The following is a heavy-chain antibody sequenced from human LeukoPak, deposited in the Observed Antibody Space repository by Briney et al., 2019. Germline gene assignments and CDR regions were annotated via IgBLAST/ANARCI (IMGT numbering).Heavy chain of an antibody. V-gene: IGHV1-45*02. Sequence: ASVKVSCKASGYTFTYRYLHWVRQAPGQALEWMGWITPFNGNTNYAQKFQDRVTITRDRSMSTAYMELSSLRSEDTAVYYCARLKVEGYSYDDYYYGVDVWGQGTTVTVSS. J-gene: IGHJ6*02. D-gene: IGHD5-18*01. CDR3: ARLKVEGYSYDDYYYGVDV. CDR1: GYTFTYRY. CDR2: ITPFNGNT.